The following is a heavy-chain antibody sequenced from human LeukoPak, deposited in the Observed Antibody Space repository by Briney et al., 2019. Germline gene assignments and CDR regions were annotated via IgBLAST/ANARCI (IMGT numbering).Heavy chain of an antibody. CDR1: GGSISSGGYY. CDR3: ARDYRRDGYNRLDY. J-gene: IGHJ4*02. Sequence: SQTLSLTCTVSGGSISSGGYYWSWIRQHPGKGLEWIGYIYYSGSTYYNPSLKSRVTISVDTSKNQFSLKPSSVTAADTAVYYCARDYRRDGYNRLDYWGQGTLVTVSS. CDR2: IYYSGST. D-gene: IGHD5-24*01. V-gene: IGHV4-31*03.